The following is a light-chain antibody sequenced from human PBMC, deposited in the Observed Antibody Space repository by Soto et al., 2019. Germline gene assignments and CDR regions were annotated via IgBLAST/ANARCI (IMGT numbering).Light chain of an antibody. CDR2: EVS. CDR3: TSFTGSSNWV. Sequence: QSLPTHPASRSGSPGQSITISKTGTSSDVGGYNYVSWFQQHPGKAPKPKIYEVSNRPSGVSNRFSGSKSGYTASLTISERQAEDEADYYCTSFTGSSNWVFGGGTK. V-gene: IGLV2-14*03. CDR1: SSDVGGYNY. J-gene: IGLJ3*02.